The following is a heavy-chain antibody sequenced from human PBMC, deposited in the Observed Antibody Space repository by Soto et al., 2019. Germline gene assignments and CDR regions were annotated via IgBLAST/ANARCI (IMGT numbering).Heavy chain of an antibody. CDR2: IYYSGST. CDR3: ARPSVVAATTDAFDI. J-gene: IGHJ3*02. Sequence: QLQLQESGPGLVKPSETLSLTCTVSGGSISSSSYYWGWIRQPPGKGLEWIGSIYYSGSTYYNPSLKSRVTISVDTSKNQFSLKLSSVTAADTAVYYCARPSVVAATTDAFDIWGQGTMVTVSS. D-gene: IGHD2-15*01. V-gene: IGHV4-39*01. CDR1: GGSISSSSYY.